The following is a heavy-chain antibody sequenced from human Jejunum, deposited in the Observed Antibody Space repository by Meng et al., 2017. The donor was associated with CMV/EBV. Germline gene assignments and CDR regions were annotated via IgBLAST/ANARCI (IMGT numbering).Heavy chain of an antibody. J-gene: IGHJ6*02. Sequence: SGVSISSVYWIWIRQPPGKGLEWIGYIYYSGRTSSNPSLKSPVSISVDTSKNQISLKLNSVTAADTAVYYCAKFSATGAYYFGMDVWGQGTTVTVSS. CDR1: GVSISSVY. V-gene: IGHV4-59*01. CDR3: AKFSATGAYYFGMDV. D-gene: IGHD1-1*01. CDR2: IYYSGRT.